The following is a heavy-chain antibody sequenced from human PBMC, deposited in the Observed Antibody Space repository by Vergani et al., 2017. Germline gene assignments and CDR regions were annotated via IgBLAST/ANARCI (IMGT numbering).Heavy chain of an antibody. CDR3: ARDGDDFGSGPWFDP. CDR1: GFTFSSYS. V-gene: IGHV3-21*01. CDR2: SSSSSSYI. J-gene: IGHJ5*02. Sequence: EVQLVESGGGLVKPGGSLRLSCAASGFTFSSYSMNWVRQAPGKGLEWVSSSSSSSSYIYYADSVKGRFTISRDNAKNSLYLQMNSLRAEDTAVYYCARDGDDFGSGPWFDPWGQGTLVTVSS. D-gene: IGHD3-3*01.